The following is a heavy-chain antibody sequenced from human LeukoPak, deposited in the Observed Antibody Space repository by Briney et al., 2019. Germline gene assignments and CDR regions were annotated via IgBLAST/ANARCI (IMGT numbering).Heavy chain of an antibody. CDR3: AKPGGTFGSGSFDDY. J-gene: IGHJ4*02. CDR1: GFTFSNYA. CDR2: ISSSGGST. Sequence: HPGGSLRLSCAASGFTFSNYAMNWVRQAPGKGLEWVSTISSSGGSTFYADSVKGRFTVSRDNSKNTLSLRLNSLRADDTAVYYCAKPGGTFGSGSFDDYWGQGTLVSVSS. D-gene: IGHD3-10*01. V-gene: IGHV3-23*01.